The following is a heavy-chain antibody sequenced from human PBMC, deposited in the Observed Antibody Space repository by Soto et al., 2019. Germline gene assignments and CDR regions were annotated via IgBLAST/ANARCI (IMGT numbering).Heavy chain of an antibody. CDR2: IYPGDSDT. CDR1: GYSFTCYW. J-gene: IGHJ4*02. Sequence: GESLKISCKGSGYSFTCYWIGWVRQMPGKGLEWMGIIYPGDSDTRYSPSFQGQVTISADKSISTASLQWSSLKASDTAMYDCARQNAQRGYSSGPNDYWGQGTLVTVSS. D-gene: IGHD6-19*01. CDR3: ARQNAQRGYSSGPNDY. V-gene: IGHV5-51*01.